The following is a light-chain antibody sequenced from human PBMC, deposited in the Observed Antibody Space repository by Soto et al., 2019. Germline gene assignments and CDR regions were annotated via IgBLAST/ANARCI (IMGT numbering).Light chain of an antibody. V-gene: IGLV1-40*01. CDR1: SSNIGAGYD. J-gene: IGLJ2*01. CDR2: GNS. Sequence: QAVVTQPPSVSGAPGQRVPISCTGSSSNIGAGYDVHWYQQLPGTAPKLLIYGNSNRPSGVPDRFSGSKSGTSASLAITGLQAEDEADYYCQSYDSSLSGSVFAGGTKVTVL. CDR3: QSYDSSLSGSV.